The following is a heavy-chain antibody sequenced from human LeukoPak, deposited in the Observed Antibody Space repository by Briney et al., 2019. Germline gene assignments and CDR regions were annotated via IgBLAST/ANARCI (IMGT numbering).Heavy chain of an antibody. CDR1: GFTFSSYG. V-gene: IGHV3-30*18. Sequence: PGGSLRLSCAASGFTFSSYGMHWVRQAPGKGLEWVAVISYDGSNKYYADSVKGRFTISRDNSKNTLYLQMNSLRAEDTAVYYCAKEGRDYYGSGSYYPPFDYWGQGTLVTVSS. CDR3: AKEGRDYYGSGSYYPPFDY. CDR2: ISYDGSNK. D-gene: IGHD3-10*01. J-gene: IGHJ4*02.